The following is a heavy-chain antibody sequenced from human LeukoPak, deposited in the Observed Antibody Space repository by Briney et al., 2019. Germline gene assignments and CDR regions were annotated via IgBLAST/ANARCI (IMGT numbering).Heavy chain of an antibody. J-gene: IGHJ6*02. D-gene: IGHD5-18*01. CDR3: ARHEDTAMGYNYYGMDV. CDR2: IYPGNSDT. Sequence: GESLKISCKGSGYSFTSYWIGWVRQMPGKGLEWMGIIYPGNSDTRYSPSFQGQVTISADKSISTAYLQWSSLKASDTAMYYCARHEDTAMGYNYYGMDVWGQGTTVTVSS. V-gene: IGHV5-51*01. CDR1: GYSFTSYW.